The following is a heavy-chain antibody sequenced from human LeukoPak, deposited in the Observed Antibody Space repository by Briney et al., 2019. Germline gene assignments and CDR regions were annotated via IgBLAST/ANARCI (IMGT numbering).Heavy chain of an antibody. D-gene: IGHD3-22*01. CDR3: ARVTGYMIEDYFDY. Sequence: SETLSLTCTVSGGSISSGNYYWSGIRQPAGKGLEWIGYIYYSGSTNYKPSLKSRVTISVETSKNQFSLKLRSVTTADTAVYYCARVTGYMIEDYFDYWGQGTLVTVSS. CDR2: IYYSGST. J-gene: IGHJ4*02. CDR1: GGSISSGNYY. V-gene: IGHV4-61*10.